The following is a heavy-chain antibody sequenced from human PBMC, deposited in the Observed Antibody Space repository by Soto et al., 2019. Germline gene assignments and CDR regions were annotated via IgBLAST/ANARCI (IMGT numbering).Heavy chain of an antibody. D-gene: IGHD5-12*01. CDR3: VRMGFSGGGYLSYYYYGMDI. V-gene: IGHV5-51*01. CDR1: GYSFTKYW. J-gene: IGHJ6*02. Sequence: GESLKISCKGSGYSFTKYWIGWVRQMPGKGLVLISIIYPDESDTRYSPSFQGQVTISADKSISTAYLQWSSLKASDTAMYYCVRMGFSGGGYLSYYYYGMDIWGQGTTVTVSS. CDR2: IYPDESDT.